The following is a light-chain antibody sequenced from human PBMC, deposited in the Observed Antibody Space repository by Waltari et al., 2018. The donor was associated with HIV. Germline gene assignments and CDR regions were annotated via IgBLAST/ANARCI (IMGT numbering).Light chain of an antibody. CDR2: AAS. J-gene: IGKJ5*01. CDR1: QDISKY. V-gene: IGKV1-16*01. Sequence: DIQMTQSPSSLSASVGGRVTISCRASQDISKYLAWFQQKPGKAPRSLVYAASSLQTGVPARFSGSGSGTDFTLTISSLQPEDFATYYCQQYDSLPITVGQGTRLDIK. CDR3: QQYDSLPIT.